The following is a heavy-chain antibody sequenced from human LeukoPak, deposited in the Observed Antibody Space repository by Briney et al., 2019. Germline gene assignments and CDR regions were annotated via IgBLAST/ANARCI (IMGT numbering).Heavy chain of an antibody. V-gene: IGHV3-23*01. D-gene: IGHD6-19*01. J-gene: IGHJ6*02. CDR3: AKGDHSSGWYDLYYYYYGMDV. CDR2: ISGSGGST. Sequence: GGSLRLSCAASGFTFSSYAMSWVRQAPGKGLEWVSAISGSGGSTYYADSVKGRFTISRDNSKNTLYLQMNSLGAEDTAVYYCAKGDHSSGWYDLYYYYYGMDVWGQGTTVTVSS. CDR1: GFTFSSYA.